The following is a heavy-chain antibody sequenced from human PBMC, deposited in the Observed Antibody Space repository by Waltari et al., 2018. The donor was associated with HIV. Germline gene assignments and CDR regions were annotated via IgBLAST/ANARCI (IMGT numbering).Heavy chain of an antibody. CDR3: ARGIGYSKGWLDS. CDR1: GDSISGGDYY. J-gene: IGHJ5*01. Sequence: LQESGPGLVKPSQTLSLTCEVSGDSISGGDYYWTWIRQAAGKDLEWIGRVFPSISFFFDAKTDYAASLTGRVVMSLDSSKNQFSLEIKSVTTADTAIYYCARGIGYSKGWLDSWGQGILVIVSS. V-gene: IGHV4-61*02. CDR2: VFPSISFFFDAKT. D-gene: IGHD5-18*01.